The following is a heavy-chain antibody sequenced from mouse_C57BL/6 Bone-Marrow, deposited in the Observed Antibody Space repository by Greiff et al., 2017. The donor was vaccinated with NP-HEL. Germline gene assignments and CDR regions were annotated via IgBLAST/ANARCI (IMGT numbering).Heavy chain of an antibody. Sequence: VQLQQPGAELVRPGTSVKLSCKASGYTFTSYWMHWVKQRPGQGLEWIGVIDPSDSYTNYNQKFKGKATLTVDTSSSTAYMQLSSLTSEDSAFYYCASHYYGSSHYWYFDVWGTGTTVTVSS. D-gene: IGHD1-1*01. V-gene: IGHV1-59*01. J-gene: IGHJ1*03. CDR2: IDPSDSYT. CDR1: GYTFTSYW. CDR3: ASHYYGSSHYWYFDV.